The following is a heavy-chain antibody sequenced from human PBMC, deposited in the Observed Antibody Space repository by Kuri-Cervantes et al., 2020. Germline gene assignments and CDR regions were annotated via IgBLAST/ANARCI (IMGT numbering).Heavy chain of an antibody. D-gene: IGHD3-16*01. Sequence: GGSLRLSCAASGFTFSSYAMSWVRQAPGKGLEWVSAISGSGGSTYYADSVKGRFTISRDNSNNALYLQMDSLSVEDTAVYYCARWGGIRTEGFHIDVWGKGTTVTVSS. J-gene: IGHJ6*04. CDR3: ARWGGIRTEGFHIDV. CDR2: ISGSGGST. CDR1: GFTFSSYA. V-gene: IGHV3-23*01.